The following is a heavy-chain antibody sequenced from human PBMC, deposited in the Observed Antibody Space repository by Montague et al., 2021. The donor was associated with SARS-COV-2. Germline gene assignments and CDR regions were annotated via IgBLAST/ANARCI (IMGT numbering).Heavy chain of an antibody. CDR3: ARGGGYYNYGLDV. V-gene: IGHV4-59*01. CDR2: IYYSGST. Sequence: SETLSLTCTVSGGSISNNYWCWIWQPPARGLELIGYIYYSGSTDYSHYLNSRVTISLDTSKNQFSLNATSVTAADTAVYYCARGGGYYNYGLDVWGPGTTVTVSS. CDR1: GGSISNNY. D-gene: IGHD3-22*01. J-gene: IGHJ6*02.